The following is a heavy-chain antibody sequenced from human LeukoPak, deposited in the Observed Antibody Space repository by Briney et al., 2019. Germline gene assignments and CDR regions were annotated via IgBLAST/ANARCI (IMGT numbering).Heavy chain of an antibody. V-gene: IGHV3-23*01. CDR2: ISGSGGST. CDR1: GFTFSSYA. D-gene: IGHD3-10*01. CDR3: AKEERMVRGVIIGSYPLDY. J-gene: IGHJ4*02. Sequence: GGSLRLSCAASGFTFSSYAMSWVRQAPGKGLEWVSAISGSGGSTYYADSVKGRFTISRDNSKNTLHLQMNSLRAEDTAVYYCAKEERMVRGVIIGSYPLDYWGQGTLVTVSS.